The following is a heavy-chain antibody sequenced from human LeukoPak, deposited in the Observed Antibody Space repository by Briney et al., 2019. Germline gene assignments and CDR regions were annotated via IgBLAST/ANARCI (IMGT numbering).Heavy chain of an antibody. Sequence: SETLSLTCTVSGGSSSSYYWSWIRQPAGKGLEWIGRIYTSGSTNYNPSLKSRVTMSVDTSKNQLSLKLSSVTAADTAVYYCARARTSGITIFGVVIDDAFDIWGQGTMVTVSS. CDR1: GGSSSSYY. V-gene: IGHV4-4*07. CDR2: IYTSGST. CDR3: ARARTSGITIFGVVIDDAFDI. J-gene: IGHJ3*02. D-gene: IGHD3-3*01.